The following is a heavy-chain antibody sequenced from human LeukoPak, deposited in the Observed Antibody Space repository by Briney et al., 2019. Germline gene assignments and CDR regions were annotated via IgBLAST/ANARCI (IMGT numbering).Heavy chain of an antibody. D-gene: IGHD7-27*01. V-gene: IGHV3-23*01. Sequence: SGGSLRLSCAASGFTFSSYWMSWVRLAPGKGLEWVSGVSPPGGGTYYADSVKGRFTISRDDSRNTLSLQMNSLRVEDTAVYYCARDLAWGAFDYWGQGILVAVSS. CDR3: ARDLAWGAFDY. J-gene: IGHJ4*02. CDR2: VSPPGGGT. CDR1: GFTFSSYW.